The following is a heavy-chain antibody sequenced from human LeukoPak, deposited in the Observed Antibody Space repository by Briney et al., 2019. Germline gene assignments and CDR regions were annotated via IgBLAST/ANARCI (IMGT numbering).Heavy chain of an antibody. CDR1: GGSFSGYY. D-gene: IGHD2-15*01. CDR2: INHSGST. V-gene: IGHV4-34*01. Sequence: SETLSLTCAVYGGSFSGYYWSWIRQPPGKGLEWIGEINHSGSTNYNPSLKSRVTISVDRSKNQFSLKLSSVTAADTAVYYCARQAVLGVVAASDAFDIWGQGTMVTVSS. J-gene: IGHJ3*02. CDR3: ARQAVLGVVAASDAFDI.